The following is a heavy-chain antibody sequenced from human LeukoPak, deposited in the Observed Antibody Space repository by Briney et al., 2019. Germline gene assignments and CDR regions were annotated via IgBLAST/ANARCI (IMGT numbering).Heavy chain of an antibody. J-gene: IGHJ4*02. CDR1: GGSINSYY. CDR2: VYYSGST. Sequence: PSETLSLTCAVSGGSINSYYWSWIRQPPGKGLEWIGYVYYSGSTNYNPSLKSRFTISVDTSKNQFSLKVTSVTAADTAVYYCGIHAGSWTRFDYWGRGTLVTVSS. CDR3: GIHAGSWTRFDY. V-gene: IGHV4-59*03. D-gene: IGHD2-15*01.